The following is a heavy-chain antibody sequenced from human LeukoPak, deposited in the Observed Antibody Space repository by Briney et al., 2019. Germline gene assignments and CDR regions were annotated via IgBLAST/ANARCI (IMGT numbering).Heavy chain of an antibody. CDR2: IIPIFGTA. Sequence: SVKVSCKASGGTFSSYAISWVRQAPGQGLEWMGGIIPIFGTASYAQKFQGRVTITTDESTSTAYMELSSLRSEDTAVYYCARASVVVPAAAESYYYYYMDVWGKGTTVTVSS. CDR3: ARASVVVPAAAESYYYYYMDV. V-gene: IGHV1-69*05. CDR1: GGTFSSYA. D-gene: IGHD2-2*01. J-gene: IGHJ6*03.